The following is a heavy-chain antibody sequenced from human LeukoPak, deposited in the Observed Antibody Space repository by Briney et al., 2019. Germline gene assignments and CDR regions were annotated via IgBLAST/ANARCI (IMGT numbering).Heavy chain of an antibody. Sequence: ASVKVSCKASGYTFTNYGISWVRQAPGQGLEWVGWISAYNGDTNYAQKLQGRVTMTTDTSTSTAYMDLRSLRSDDTAVYYCAVRNRSSWSPFDFWGQGTLVTVSS. CDR2: ISAYNGDT. CDR3: AVRNRSSWSPFDF. D-gene: IGHD6-13*01. J-gene: IGHJ4*02. V-gene: IGHV1-18*01. CDR1: GYTFTNYG.